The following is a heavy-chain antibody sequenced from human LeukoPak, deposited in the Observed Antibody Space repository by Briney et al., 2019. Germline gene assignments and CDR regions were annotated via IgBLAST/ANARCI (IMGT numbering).Heavy chain of an antibody. D-gene: IGHD1-26*01. V-gene: IGHV3-23*01. Sequence: PGGSLRLSCAASGFTFSSYAMSWVRQAPGKGLEWVSAISGSGGSTYYADSVKGRFTISRDNSKNTLYLQMNSLRAEDTAVYYCAKCRVGGSYRSVDGYFDYWGQGTLVTVSS. CDR2: ISGSGGST. CDR3: AKCRVGGSYRSVDGYFDY. J-gene: IGHJ4*02. CDR1: GFTFSSYA.